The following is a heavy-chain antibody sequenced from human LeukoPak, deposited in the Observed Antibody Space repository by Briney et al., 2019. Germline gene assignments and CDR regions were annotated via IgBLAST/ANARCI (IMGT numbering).Heavy chain of an antibody. Sequence: GGSLRLSCAASGFTFGNSWVHWVRQAPGKGLVWVSLINADGSTTSYADSVKGRFTISRDNARNTLSLEMNSLTIEDTAVYYCIVVVEPPDSDGFDVWSQGTMITVSS. CDR1: GFTFGNSW. CDR3: IVVVEPPDSDGFDV. J-gene: IGHJ3*01. D-gene: IGHD1-14*01. CDR2: INADGSTT. V-gene: IGHV3-74*01.